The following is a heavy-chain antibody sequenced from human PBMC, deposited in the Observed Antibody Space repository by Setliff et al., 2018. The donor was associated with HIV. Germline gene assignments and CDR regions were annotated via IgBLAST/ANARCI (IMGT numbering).Heavy chain of an antibody. Sequence: ASVKVSCKASGYTFTNYYMHWVRQAPGQGLEWMGIIYPGGARRSYAQKFQARLTFTRDTSASTVYMELSSLRSEDTAMYYCSRSRNLDYWGQGTLVTVSS. J-gene: IGHJ4*02. CDR3: SRSRNLDY. D-gene: IGHD4-4*01. CDR1: GYTFTNYY. V-gene: IGHV1-46*01. CDR2: IYPGGARR.